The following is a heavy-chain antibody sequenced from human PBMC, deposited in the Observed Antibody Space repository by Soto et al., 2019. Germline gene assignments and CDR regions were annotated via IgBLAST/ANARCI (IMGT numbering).Heavy chain of an antibody. Sequence: PSENLSLTCTASGGSISSSSYYWGWIRQPPGKGLEWIGSIYYSGSTYYNPSLKSRVTISVDTSKNQFSLKLSSVTAADTAVYYCAKLRRGVQQLIHGAIDAWGQGTTVT. CDR3: AKLRRGVQQLIHGAIDA. V-gene: IGHV4-39*01. J-gene: IGHJ6*02. D-gene: IGHD6-13*01. CDR2: IYYSGST. CDR1: GGSISSSSYY.